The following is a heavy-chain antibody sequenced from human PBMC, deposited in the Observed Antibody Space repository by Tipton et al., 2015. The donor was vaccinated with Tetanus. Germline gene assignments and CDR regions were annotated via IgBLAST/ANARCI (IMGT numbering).Heavy chain of an antibody. CDR2: ISHSGSA. J-gene: IGHJ4*02. D-gene: IGHD4-17*01. CDR1: GASVSSGGYY. CDR3: ARSDGDTFLFRLAY. Sequence: TLSLTCTVSGASVSSGGYYWGWIRQPPGMGLEWIGHISHSGSASYNPSLKSRVTISVDTSKNQFSLTLRSVTAADTAVYYCARSDGDTFLFRLAYWGQGALVTVSS. V-gene: IGHV4-61*08.